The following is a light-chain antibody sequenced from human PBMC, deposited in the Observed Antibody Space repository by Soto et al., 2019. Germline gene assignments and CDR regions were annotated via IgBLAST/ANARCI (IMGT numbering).Light chain of an antibody. CDR1: SSDVGGYNY. V-gene: IGLV2-11*01. Sequence: QSALTQPRSVSGSPGQSVTISCTGTSSDVGGYNYVSWYQQHPGKAPKVMIYDVSKRPSGVPDRFSGSKSGNTASLTISGLQAADEADYYCCSYAGSRALFGRGTKLTVL. J-gene: IGLJ2*01. CDR2: DVS. CDR3: CSYAGSRAL.